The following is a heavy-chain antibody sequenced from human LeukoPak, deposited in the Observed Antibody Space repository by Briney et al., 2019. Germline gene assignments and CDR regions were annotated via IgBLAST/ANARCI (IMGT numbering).Heavy chain of an antibody. D-gene: IGHD2-15*01. CDR3: ARDQLYCSGGYCYFDS. Sequence: PGGSLRLSCVASGFTFSSYWMHWVRQAPGKGLVWVSRINGDGRGTTYADSVKGRFTISRDNARNTLYPQMNSLRAEDTAVYYCARDQLYCSGGYCYFDSWGQGTLATVSS. CDR1: GFTFSSYW. J-gene: IGHJ4*02. CDR2: INGDGRGT. V-gene: IGHV3-74*01.